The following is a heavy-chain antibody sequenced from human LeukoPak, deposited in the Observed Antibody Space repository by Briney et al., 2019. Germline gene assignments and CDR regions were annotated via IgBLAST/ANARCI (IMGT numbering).Heavy chain of an antibody. CDR1: GFTFSSDA. D-gene: IGHD5-18*01. V-gene: IGHV3-23*01. CDR3: AKDKGIHGAEVFDY. Sequence: HPGGSLRLSCAASGFTFSSDAMTWVRQAPGKGLEWVSTISAGGDSTYYANSVKGRFTISRDNSKNTLYLQVNSLRAEDTAVYYCAKDKGIHGAEVFDYWGQGTLVTVTS. CDR2: ISAGGDST. J-gene: IGHJ4*02.